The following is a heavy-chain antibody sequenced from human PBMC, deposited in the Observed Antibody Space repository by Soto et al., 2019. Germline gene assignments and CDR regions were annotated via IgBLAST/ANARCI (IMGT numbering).Heavy chain of an antibody. CDR2: ISSGSSYI. Sequence: PVGSLRLSCAASGFIFTGYNMNWVRQAPGKGLEWVSPISSGSSYIYYADSVKGRFTISRDNAKNSLYLQMNTLRAEDTALYYCARRRAAAGTLTFDYWGQGT. V-gene: IGHV3-21*01. J-gene: IGHJ4*02. CDR3: ARRRAAAGTLTFDY. D-gene: IGHD6-13*01. CDR1: GFIFTGYN.